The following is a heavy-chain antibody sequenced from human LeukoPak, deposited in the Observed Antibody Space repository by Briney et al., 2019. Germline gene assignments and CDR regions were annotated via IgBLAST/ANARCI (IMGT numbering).Heavy chain of an antibody. CDR2: IYHSGST. D-gene: IGHD3-10*01. CDR1: GYSISSGYY. J-gene: IGHJ4*02. Sequence: SETLSLTCAVSGYSISSGYYWGWIRQPPGKGLEWIGSIYHSGSTYYNPSLKSRVTISVDTSKNQFSLKLSSVTAADTAVYYCARVTMVRGPFDYWGQGTLVTASS. CDR3: ARVTMVRGPFDY. V-gene: IGHV4-38-2*01.